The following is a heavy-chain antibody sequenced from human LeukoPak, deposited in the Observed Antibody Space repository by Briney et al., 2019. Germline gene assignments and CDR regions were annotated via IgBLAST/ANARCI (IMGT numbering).Heavy chain of an antibody. D-gene: IGHD3-10*01. Sequence: GGSLRLSCAASGFTFSSYEMNWVRQAPGKGLEWVSYISSSGSTIYYADSVKGRFTISRDNAKNSLYLQMNSLRAKDTAVYYCARGRDGLWFGEVWFDPWGQGTLVTVSS. CDR2: ISSSGSTI. J-gene: IGHJ5*02. V-gene: IGHV3-48*03. CDR3: ARGRDGLWFGEVWFDP. CDR1: GFTFSSYE.